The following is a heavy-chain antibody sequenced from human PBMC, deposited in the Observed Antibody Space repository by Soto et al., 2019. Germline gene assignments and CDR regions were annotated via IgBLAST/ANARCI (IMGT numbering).Heavy chain of an antibody. D-gene: IGHD4-17*01. V-gene: IGHV4-30-2*01. J-gene: IGHJ4*02. CDR2: IYHSGST. Sequence: QLQLQESGSGLVKPSQTLSLTCAVSGGSISSGGYSWSWIRQPPGKGLEWIGYIYHSGSTYYNPSLKSRVTISVDRSKNQFSLKLSSVTAADTTVYYCARVSPYGGDYFDYWGQGTLVTVSS. CDR1: GGSISSGGYS. CDR3: ARVSPYGGDYFDY.